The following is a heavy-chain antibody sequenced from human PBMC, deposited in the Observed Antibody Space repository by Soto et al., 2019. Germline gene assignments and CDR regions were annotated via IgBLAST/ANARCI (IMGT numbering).Heavy chain of an antibody. Sequence: GGSLRLSCAASGFTFSSYGMHWVRQAPGKGLEWVAVIWYDGSNKYYADSVKGRFTISRDNSKNTLYLQMNSLRAEDTAVYYCARLYLPRYYGMDGWGQGTTVTVSS. CDR1: GFTFSSYG. CDR3: ARLYLPRYYGMDG. CDR2: IWYDGSNK. V-gene: IGHV3-33*01. J-gene: IGHJ6*02.